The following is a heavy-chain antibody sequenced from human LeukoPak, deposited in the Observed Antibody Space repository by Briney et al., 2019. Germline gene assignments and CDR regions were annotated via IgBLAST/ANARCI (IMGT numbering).Heavy chain of an antibody. Sequence: SETLSLTCTVSGGSISSGDYYWSWIRQPPGKGLEWIGYIYYSGSTYYNPSLKSRVTISVDTSKNQFSLKLSSVTAADTAVYYCASALFIENAFDVWGQGTMVTVSS. V-gene: IGHV4-30-4*01. D-gene: IGHD1-26*01. CDR3: ASALFIENAFDV. J-gene: IGHJ3*01. CDR2: IYYSGST. CDR1: GGSISSGDYY.